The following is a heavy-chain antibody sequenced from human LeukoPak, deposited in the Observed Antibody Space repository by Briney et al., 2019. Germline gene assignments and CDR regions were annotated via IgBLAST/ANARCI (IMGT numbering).Heavy chain of an antibody. D-gene: IGHD1-1*01. J-gene: IGHJ4*02. CDR3: AKGRSGGWNGGDY. CDR2: ISGTGGNS. Sequence: GGSLRLSCAASGFTLSSNAMSWARQGPGKGLEWVSAISGTGGNSYYVDSVKGRFTISRDNSKNTLYLQMNSLRGDDTAVYYCAKGRSGGWNGGDYWGQGTLVTVSS. CDR1: GFTLSSNA. V-gene: IGHV3-23*01.